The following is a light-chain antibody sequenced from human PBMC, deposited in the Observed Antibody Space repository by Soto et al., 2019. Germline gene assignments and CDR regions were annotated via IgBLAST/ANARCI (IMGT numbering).Light chain of an antibody. CDR1: SSDVGRFNF. V-gene: IGLV2-14*01. Sequence: SALPRPVSVSGSPGQSITVSCTRTSSDVGRFNFVYWFQQHPGKAHQLLIYEVTMRRSGGANRFSGSKSGNTASLTISALQTEDEADYYSSSYTTRSTYDFGSGTKVTVL. CDR2: EVT. J-gene: IGLJ1*01. CDR3: SSYTTRSTYD.